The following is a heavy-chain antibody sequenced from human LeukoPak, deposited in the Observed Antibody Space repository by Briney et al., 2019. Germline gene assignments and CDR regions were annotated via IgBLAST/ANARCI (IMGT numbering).Heavy chain of an antibody. CDR3: ARATRNTLRFLEWSRPYCYYMDV. J-gene: IGHJ6*03. CDR2: MNPNSGNT. Sequence: ASVKVSCKASGYTFTSYDINWVRQATGQGLEWMGWMNPNSGNTGYAQKFQGRVTITRNTSISTAYMELGSLRSEDTAVYYCARATRNTLRFLEWSRPYCYYMDVWGKGTTVTVSS. D-gene: IGHD3-3*01. CDR1: GYTFTSYD. V-gene: IGHV1-8*01.